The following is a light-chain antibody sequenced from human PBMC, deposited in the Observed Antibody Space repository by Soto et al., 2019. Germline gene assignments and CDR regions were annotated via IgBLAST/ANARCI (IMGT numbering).Light chain of an antibody. CDR3: QQYGSSPRT. CDR1: QSVGSSY. J-gene: IGKJ1*01. Sequence: EIVLTQSPGTLSLSPGERATLSCRASQSVGSSYLAWYQQKPGQAPRLLIYDASSRATGIPDRISGSGSGTDFTLTISRLEAEDSAVYYCQQYGSSPRTFGQGTKVEIK. CDR2: DAS. V-gene: IGKV3-20*01.